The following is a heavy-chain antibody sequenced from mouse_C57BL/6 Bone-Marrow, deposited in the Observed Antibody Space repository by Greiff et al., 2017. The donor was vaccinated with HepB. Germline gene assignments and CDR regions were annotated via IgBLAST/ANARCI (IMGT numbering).Heavy chain of an antibody. D-gene: IGHD4-1*01. CDR1: GFTFSSYG. CDR2: ISSGGSYT. J-gene: IGHJ2*01. Sequence: EVHLVESGGDLVKPGGSLKLSCAASGFTFSSYGMSWVRQTPDKRLEWVATISSGGSYTYYPDSVKGRFTISRDNAKNTLYLQMSSLKSEDTAMYYCARHGSIDYWGQGTTLTVSS. CDR3: ARHGSIDY. V-gene: IGHV5-6*01.